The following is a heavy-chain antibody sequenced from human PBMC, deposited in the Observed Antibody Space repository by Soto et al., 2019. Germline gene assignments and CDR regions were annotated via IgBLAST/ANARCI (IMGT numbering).Heavy chain of an antibody. V-gene: IGHV6-1*01. CDR2: TYYRSKWYN. J-gene: IGHJ4*02. D-gene: IGHD3-10*01. Sequence: SQTLSLTCAISGDSVSSNSAAWNWIRQSPSRGFEWLGRTYYRSKWYNEYAVSVKGRISINSDTSTNHFALQLNSVTPEDTAVYYCARTGGATDSWGQGTLVTVSS. CDR3: ARTGGATDS. CDR1: GDSVSSNSAA.